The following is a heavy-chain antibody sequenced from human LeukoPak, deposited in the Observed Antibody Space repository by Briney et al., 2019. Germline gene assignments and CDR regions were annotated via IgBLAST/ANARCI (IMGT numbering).Heavy chain of an antibody. J-gene: IGHJ4*02. D-gene: IGHD2-2*01. Sequence: PSETLCLTCAVYGGSFSGYYWSWVRQPPGKGLEWVGEINHSGSTNYNPSLKSRVTISVDTSKIQFSLKLSSVTAADTAVYYCARSFSCSSTSCPLDYWGQGTLVTVSS. V-gene: IGHV4-34*01. CDR1: GGSFSGYY. CDR2: INHSGST. CDR3: ARSFSCSSTSCPLDY.